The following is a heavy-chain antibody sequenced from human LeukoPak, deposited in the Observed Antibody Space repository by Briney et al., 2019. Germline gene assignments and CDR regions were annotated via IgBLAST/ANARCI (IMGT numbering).Heavy chain of an antibody. CDR2: IRIGTSYI. V-gene: IGHV3-21*01. Sequence: GGSLGLSFAASGLTSIGYSMNWFRQAPGKGLEWVSSIRIGTSYIFYADSVKGRFTISSDYAKNSLYLQMNSLRAEDTAVYYCARGPHDSSGYYYPGYFDYWGQGTLVTVSS. D-gene: IGHD3-22*01. J-gene: IGHJ4*02. CDR3: ARGPHDSSGYYYPGYFDY. CDR1: GLTSIGYS.